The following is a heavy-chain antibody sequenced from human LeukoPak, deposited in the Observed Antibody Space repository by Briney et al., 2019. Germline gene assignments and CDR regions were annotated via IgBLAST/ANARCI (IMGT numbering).Heavy chain of an antibody. V-gene: IGHV3-66*01. CDR2: IYSGGST. Sequence: GGSLRLSCAASGFTVSITYMSWVRQAPGKGLEWVSVIYSGGSTYYADSVKGRFTISRDNSKNTLYLQMNSLRAEDAAVYYCARDLIDKVYYYYGMDVWGQGTTVTVSS. CDR1: GFTVSITY. CDR3: ARDLIDKVYYYYGMDV. D-gene: IGHD2/OR15-2a*01. J-gene: IGHJ6*02.